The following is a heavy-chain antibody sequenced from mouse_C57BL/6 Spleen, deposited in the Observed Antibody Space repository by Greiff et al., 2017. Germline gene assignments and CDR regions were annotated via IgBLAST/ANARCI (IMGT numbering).Heavy chain of an antibody. J-gene: IGHJ3*01. CDR2: IWWDDDK. V-gene: IGHV8-8*01. Sequence: QVTLKESGPGILQPSQTLSLTCSFSGFSLSTFGMGVGWIRQPSGKGLEWLAHIWWDDDKYYNPTRKSRLTISKDTSKNQVFLQVANVDTADTATYYCARMGGYGDWNQAWFAYWGQGTLVTVSA. D-gene: IGHD2-2*01. CDR1: GFSLSTFGMG. CDR3: ARMGGYGDWNQAWFAY.